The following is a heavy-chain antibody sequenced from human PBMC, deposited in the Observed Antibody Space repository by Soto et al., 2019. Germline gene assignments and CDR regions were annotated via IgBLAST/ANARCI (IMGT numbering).Heavy chain of an antibody. D-gene: IGHD5-18*01. CDR3: ARGYSSTLGAMDV. J-gene: IGHJ6*02. Sequence: EVQLVQSGAEVKKPGESLTISCKASGYTFTTYWIVWVRQVPGKGLEFLGIIYPGDSDTRYSPSLQGQVTISADTSIRTAYLQWSGLTASDSGIYYCARGYSSTLGAMDVWGLGTTVTVSS. CDR2: IYPGDSDT. V-gene: IGHV5-51*03. CDR1: GYTFTTYW.